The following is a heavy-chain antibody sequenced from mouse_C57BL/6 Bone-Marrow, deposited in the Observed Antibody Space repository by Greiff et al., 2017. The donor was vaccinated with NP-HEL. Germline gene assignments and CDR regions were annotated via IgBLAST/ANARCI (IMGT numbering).Heavy chain of an antibody. D-gene: IGHD1-1*01. CDR2: IDPSDSYT. Sequence: QVQLQQPGAELVKPGASVKLSCKASGYTFTTYWMQWVKQRPGQGLEWIGEIDPSDSYTNYNQKFTGKATLTVDTASGTAYMQLSSLTSEDSAVYYCARKAYYGRSYEFAYWGQGTLVTVSA. CDR1: GYTFTTYW. V-gene: IGHV1-50*01. J-gene: IGHJ3*01. CDR3: ARKAYYGRSYEFAY.